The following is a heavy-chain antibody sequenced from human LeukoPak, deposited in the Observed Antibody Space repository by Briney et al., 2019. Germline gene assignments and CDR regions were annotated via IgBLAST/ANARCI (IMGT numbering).Heavy chain of an antibody. Sequence: SETLSLTCAVSGASITSSHWWSWARQPPGEGLEWIGEIHDSGTTNYKPSLKSRVTISLDKSNNQISLKLTSVTAADTAVYYCATYFYGDYATQYFDFWGQGTLVTVSS. CDR2: IHDSGTT. V-gene: IGHV4-4*02. CDR3: ATYFYGDYATQYFDF. D-gene: IGHD4-17*01. CDR1: GASITSSHW. J-gene: IGHJ4*02.